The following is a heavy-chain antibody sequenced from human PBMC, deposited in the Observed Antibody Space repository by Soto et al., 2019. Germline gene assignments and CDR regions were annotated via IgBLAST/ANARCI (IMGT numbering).Heavy chain of an antibody. CDR1: GYTFTGYY. D-gene: IGHD6-19*01. CDR3: ARGSQGAVAEGVDY. J-gene: IGHJ4*02. CDR2: INPNRGGT. V-gene: IGHV1-2*04. Sequence: ASVKVSCKASGYTFTGYYMHLVRQAPGQGLEWMGWINPNRGGTNYAEKFQGWVTMTRDTSMSTAYMELSRLRSDDTAVYYCARGSQGAVAEGVDYWGQGTLVTVSS.